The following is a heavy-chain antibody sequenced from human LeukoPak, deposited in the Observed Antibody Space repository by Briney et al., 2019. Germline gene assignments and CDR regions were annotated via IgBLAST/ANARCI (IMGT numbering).Heavy chain of an antibody. CDR2: IYYTGGT. CDR3: ARVGDSGSSFDY. J-gene: IGHJ4*02. D-gene: IGHD3-10*01. Sequence: SETLSLTCTVSGGSINNFYWYWVRQPPGKGLEWIGYIYYTGGTNYNPSLKSRVTISVDTSNNLFSLRLTYVTAADTAVYYCARVGDSGSSFDYWGQGIQVPVSS. V-gene: IGHV4-59*01. CDR1: GGSINNFY.